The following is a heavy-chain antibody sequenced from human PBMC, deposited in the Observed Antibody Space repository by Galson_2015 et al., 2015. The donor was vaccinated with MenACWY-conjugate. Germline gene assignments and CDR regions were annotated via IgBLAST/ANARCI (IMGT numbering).Heavy chain of an antibody. CDR2: ISSSSSYI. CDR3: ARDSYGDYAFDY. J-gene: IGHJ4*02. CDR1: GFTFSSYS. Sequence: SLRLSCAASGFTFSSYSMNWVRQAPGKGLEWVSSISSSSSYIYYADSVKGRFTISRDNAKNSLYLQMNSLRAEDTAVYYCARDSYGDYAFDYWGQGTLVTVSS. V-gene: IGHV3-21*01. D-gene: IGHD4-17*01.